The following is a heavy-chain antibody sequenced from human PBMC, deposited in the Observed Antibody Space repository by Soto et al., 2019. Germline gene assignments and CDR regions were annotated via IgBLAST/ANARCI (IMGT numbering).Heavy chain of an antibody. J-gene: IGHJ4*02. CDR1: GGSFSGYY. Sequence: QVQLQQWGAGLLKPSETLSLTCAVYGGSFSGYYWSWIRQPPGKGLEWIGEINHSGSTNYNPSLKSRVTISVDTSKNQFSLKLSSVTAADTAVYYCARLGSDCSGGSCYLGEDYWGQGTLVTVSS. D-gene: IGHD2-15*01. CDR2: INHSGST. V-gene: IGHV4-34*01. CDR3: ARLGSDCSGGSCYLGEDY.